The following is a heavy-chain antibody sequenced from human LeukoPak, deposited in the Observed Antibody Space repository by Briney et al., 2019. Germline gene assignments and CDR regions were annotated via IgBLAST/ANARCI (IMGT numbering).Heavy chain of an antibody. J-gene: IGHJ6*03. V-gene: IGHV3-23*01. D-gene: IGHD6-13*01. CDR1: GFTFSSYA. CDR3: VRNRRSSIVSAGSHRGYQYYYMDV. Sequence: GGSLRLSCAASGFTFSSYAMSWVRQAPGKGLEWVSAITGSGDNTYYADSVKGRFTISRDNVKNTLYLQMNSLRGDDTAVYYCVRNRRSSIVSAGSHRGYQYYYMDVWGKGTTVTVAS. CDR2: ITGSGDNT.